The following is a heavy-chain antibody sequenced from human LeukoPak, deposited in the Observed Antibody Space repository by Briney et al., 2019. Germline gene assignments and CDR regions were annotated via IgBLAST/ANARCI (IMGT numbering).Heavy chain of an antibody. V-gene: IGHV4-59*01. CDR2: IYYSGST. Sequence: SETLSLTCTVSGGSISSDYWSWIRQPAGKGLEWIGYIYYSGSTNYNPSLKSRVTISLDTSKNQFSLKLSSVTAADTAVYYCARSTWLLDKWGQGTLVTVSS. CDR3: ARSTWLLDK. D-gene: IGHD3-22*01. CDR1: GGSISSDY. J-gene: IGHJ4*02.